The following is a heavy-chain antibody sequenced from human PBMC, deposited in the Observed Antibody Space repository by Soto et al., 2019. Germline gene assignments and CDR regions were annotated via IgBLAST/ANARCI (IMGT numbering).Heavy chain of an antibody. D-gene: IGHD2-2*01. CDR2: ISSSGSTI. Sequence: LRLSCAASGFTFSSYEMNWVRQAPGKGLEWVSYISSSGSTIYYADSVKGRFTISRDNAKNSLYLQMNSLRAEDTAVYYCARDGIVVVPARGYYYYGMDVWGQGTTVTVSS. CDR1: GFTFSSYE. CDR3: ARDGIVVVPARGYYYYGMDV. V-gene: IGHV3-48*03. J-gene: IGHJ6*02.